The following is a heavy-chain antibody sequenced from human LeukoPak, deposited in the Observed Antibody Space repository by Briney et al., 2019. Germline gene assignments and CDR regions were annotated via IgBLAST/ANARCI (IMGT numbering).Heavy chain of an antibody. CDR3: ARAMTDWWFDP. J-gene: IGHJ5*02. CDR1: GGSISSGGYY. V-gene: IGHV4-31*03. CDR2: IYYSGST. Sequence: SETLSLTCTVSGGSISSGGYYWSWIRQHPGKGLEWIGYIYYSGSTHYNPSLKSRVTISVDTSKNQFSLKLSSVTAADTAVYYCARAMTDWWFDPWGQGTLVTVSS. D-gene: IGHD3-9*01.